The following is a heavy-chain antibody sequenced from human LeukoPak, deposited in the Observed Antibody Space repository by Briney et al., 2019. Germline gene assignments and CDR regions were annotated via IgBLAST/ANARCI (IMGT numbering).Heavy chain of an antibody. CDR1: GITFSSYA. D-gene: IGHD6-13*01. CDR2: ISGSGGST. CDR3: AKLNGYSSSWYSSGSYYFDY. J-gene: IGHJ4*02. Sequence: GGSLRLSCAASGITFSSYAMSWVRQAPGKGLEWVSAISGSGGSTYYADSVKGRFTISRDNSKNTLYLQMNSLRAEDTAVYYCAKLNGYSSSWYSSGSYYFDYWGQGTLVTVSS. V-gene: IGHV3-23*01.